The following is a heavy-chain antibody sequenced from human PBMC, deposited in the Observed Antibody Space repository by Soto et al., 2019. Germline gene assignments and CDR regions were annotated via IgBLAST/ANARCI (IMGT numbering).Heavy chain of an antibody. CDR3: ARDSGYDLTQPGMDV. CDR1: GFTFNNYD. CDR2: IGAAGDT. V-gene: IGHV3-13*01. J-gene: IGHJ6*02. Sequence: GGSLRLSCAASGFTFNNYDMHWVRQATGKGLEWVAVIGAAGDTHYPGSVKGRFIISRENGKNSVYLQMNSLRAGDTAIYYCARDSGYDLTQPGMDVWGQGTTVTVSS. D-gene: IGHD5-12*01.